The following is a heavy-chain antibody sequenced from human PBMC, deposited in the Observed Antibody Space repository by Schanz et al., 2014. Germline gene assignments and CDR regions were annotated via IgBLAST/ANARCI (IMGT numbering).Heavy chain of an antibody. CDR1: GFTFSSYA. J-gene: IGHJ4*02. CDR2: ISASGGST. D-gene: IGHD6-19*01. CDR3: AKLSSSGRLAGYFDY. Sequence: EVQLVESGGGLVQPGRSLRLSCTASGFTFSSYAMSWVRQAPGKGLEWVSTISASGGSTYYADSVKGRFTISRDNSKNTLYLQMSSLRAEDTAIYYCAKLSSSGRLAGYFDYWGQGALVTVSS. V-gene: IGHV3-23*04.